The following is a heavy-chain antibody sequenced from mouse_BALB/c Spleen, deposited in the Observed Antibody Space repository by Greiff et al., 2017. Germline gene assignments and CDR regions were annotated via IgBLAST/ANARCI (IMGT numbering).Heavy chain of an antibody. D-gene: IGHD1-1*02. CDR2: ISDGGSYT. CDR1: GFTFSDYY. V-gene: IGHV5-4*02. CDR3: AKDGGSYGGGAMDY. Sequence: EVKLVESGGGLVKPGGSLKLSCAASGFTFSDYYMNWVRQTPEKRLEWVATISDGGSYTYYPDSVKGRFTITRDNAKNNLYLQMSSLKSEDTAMYYCAKDGGSYGGGAMDYWGQGTSVTVSS. J-gene: IGHJ4*01.